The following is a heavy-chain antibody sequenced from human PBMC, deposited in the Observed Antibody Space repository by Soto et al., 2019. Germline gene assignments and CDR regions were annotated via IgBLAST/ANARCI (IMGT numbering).Heavy chain of an antibody. CDR1: GGSISSYY. CDR2: IYYSGST. J-gene: IGHJ4*02. Sequence: SETLSLTCTVSGGSISSYYWSWIRQPPGKGLEWIGYIYYSGSTNYNPSLKSRVTISVDTSKNQFSLRLSSVTAADTAVYYCARTSSSGWYLGDWGQGTLVTVSS. V-gene: IGHV4-59*08. D-gene: IGHD6-19*01. CDR3: ARTSSSGWYLGD.